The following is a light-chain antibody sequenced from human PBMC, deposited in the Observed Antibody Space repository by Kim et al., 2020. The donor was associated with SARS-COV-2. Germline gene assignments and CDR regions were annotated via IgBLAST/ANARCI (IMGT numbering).Light chain of an antibody. CDR1: RRKSYY. Sequence: LGHKVPITCQGERRKSYYASWFQQKPGQAPLLVMYGRNRRPSGIPDRFSCSDSGDRASLTITGARAEDEADYYCNSRDTTGDRYVFGAGTQLTVL. V-gene: IGLV3-19*01. CDR2: GRN. CDR3: NSRDTTGDRYV. J-gene: IGLJ1*01.